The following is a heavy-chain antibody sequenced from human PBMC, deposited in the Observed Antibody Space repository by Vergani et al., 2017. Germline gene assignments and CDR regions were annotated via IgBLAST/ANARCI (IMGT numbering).Heavy chain of an antibody. Sequence: QLQLQESGPGLVKPSETLSLTCTVSGGSISSSSYYWGWIRQPPGKGLEWIGGIYYSGSTYYNPSLKSRVPISGDTSKNQFSLKLSPVSAADTAVYFCARHIAAAETLVDYWGQGTLVTVSS. V-gene: IGHV4-39*01. CDR1: GGSISSSSYY. J-gene: IGHJ4*02. D-gene: IGHD6-13*01. CDR3: ARHIAAAETLVDY. CDR2: IYYSGST.